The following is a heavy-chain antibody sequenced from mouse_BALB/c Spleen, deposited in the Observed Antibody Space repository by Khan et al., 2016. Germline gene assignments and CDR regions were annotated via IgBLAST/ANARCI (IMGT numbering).Heavy chain of an antibody. J-gene: IGHJ3*01. CDR3: ESEGFRRGFAY. CDR1: GFTFSDYY. Sequence: EVELVESGGGLVKPGGSLKLSCAASGFTFSDYYMYWVRQTPEKRMERVATISDGGSCTYYPDSVKGRFTISRDHTKNYLDLKMNRLKSWDTAMYCCESEGFRRGFAYWGQGTLVTVS. CDR2: ISDGGSCT. V-gene: IGHV5-4*02.